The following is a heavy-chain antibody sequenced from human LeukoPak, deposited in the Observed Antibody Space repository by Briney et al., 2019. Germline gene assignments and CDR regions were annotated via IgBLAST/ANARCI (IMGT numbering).Heavy chain of an antibody. CDR1: GFIFDNYA. CDR3: VKGTTFDAFDM. CDR2: ISWNTGNK. V-gene: IGHV3-9*01. Sequence: SLRLSCAAAGFIFDNYAMHWVRQAPGKGLEWVSRISWNTGNKDYADSVKGRFTISRDNDKNSLFLQMNSLRPEDTALYYCVKGTTFDAFDMWGQETMVIVFS. D-gene: IGHD3-16*01. J-gene: IGHJ3*02.